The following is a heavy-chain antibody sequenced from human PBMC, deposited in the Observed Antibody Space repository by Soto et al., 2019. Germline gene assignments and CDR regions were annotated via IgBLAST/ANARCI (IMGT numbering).Heavy chain of an antibody. CDR1: GFTFGDYA. CDR2: IRSKAYGGTT. J-gene: IGHJ4*02. CDR3: TIWDSGFYGSGSLLDY. V-gene: IGHV3-49*04. D-gene: IGHD3-10*01. Sequence: PGGSLRLSCTASGFTFGDYAMSWVRQAPGKGLEWVGFIRSKAYGGTTEYAASVKGRFTISRDDSKSIAYLKMNSLKTEDTAVYYCTIWDSGFYGSGSLLDYWGQGTLVTVSS.